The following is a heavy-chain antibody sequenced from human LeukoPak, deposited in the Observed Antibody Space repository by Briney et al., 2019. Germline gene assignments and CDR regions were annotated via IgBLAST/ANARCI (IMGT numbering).Heavy chain of an antibody. CDR2: IWSDGNKQ. Sequence: GGSLRLSCAASGFIFSNYGMHWVRQAPGKGLEWVSSIWSDGNKQNYADSVKGRFTITRDNSKNTVYLQMNSLRVEDTAVYYCANKDYWGQGTPVTVSS. CDR3: ANKDY. V-gene: IGHV3-30*02. J-gene: IGHJ4*02. CDR1: GFIFSNYG.